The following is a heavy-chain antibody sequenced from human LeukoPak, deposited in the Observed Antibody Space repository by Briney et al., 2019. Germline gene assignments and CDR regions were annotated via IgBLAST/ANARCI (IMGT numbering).Heavy chain of an antibody. CDR1: GFTFSSYG. V-gene: IGHV3-30*18. Sequence: GGSLRLSCAASGFTFSSYGMHWVRQAPGKGLEWVAVISYDGSNKYYADSVKGRFTISRDNSKNTLYLQMNSLRVEDTAVYYCAKGWAVDPFSIDYWGQGTLVTVSS. CDR2: ISYDGSNK. J-gene: IGHJ4*02. D-gene: IGHD2/OR15-2a*01. CDR3: AKGWAVDPFSIDY.